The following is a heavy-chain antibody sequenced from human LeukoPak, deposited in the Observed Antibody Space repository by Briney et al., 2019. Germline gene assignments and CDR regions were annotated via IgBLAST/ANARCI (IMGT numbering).Heavy chain of an antibody. V-gene: IGHV4-59*02. CDR2: FTLSGTT. CDR1: GAYVTTYS. CDR3: ARGVVSTSTYDY. J-gene: IGHJ4*02. Sequence: SETLSLTCIVSGAYVTTYSWNWIRQSPGKGLEWIGYFTLSGTTSYSSSLKSRVTISRDTSKSQLSLKLTSVTAADTAVYYCARGVVSTSTYDYWGQGTLVIVSS. D-gene: IGHD2-2*01.